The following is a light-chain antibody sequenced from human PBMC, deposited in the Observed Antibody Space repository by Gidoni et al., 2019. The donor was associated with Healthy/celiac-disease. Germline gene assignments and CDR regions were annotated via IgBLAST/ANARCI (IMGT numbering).Light chain of an antibody. J-gene: IGLJ2*01. CDR3: QAWDSSTAS. V-gene: IGLV3-1*01. CDR1: KLGDKY. CDR2: QDS. Sequence: SYKLTQPPSVSVSPGHTASITCSGDKLGDKYACWYQQKPGQSPVLVIYQDSKRPSGIPERFSGSNSGNTATLTISGTQAMDEADYYCQAWDSSTASFGGGTKLTVL.